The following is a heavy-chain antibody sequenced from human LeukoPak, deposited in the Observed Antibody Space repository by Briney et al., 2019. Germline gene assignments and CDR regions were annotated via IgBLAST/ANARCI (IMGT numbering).Heavy chain of an antibody. D-gene: IGHD3-10*01. J-gene: IGHJ4*02. Sequence: GGSLRLSCAASGFTFSGSAMHWVRQASGKGLEWVGRIRSKANSYATAYAASVKGRFTISRDDSKNTAYLQMNSLKTEDTAVYYCTTYYYGSGSYTDYWGQGTLVTVSS. CDR3: TTYYYGSGSYTDY. CDR1: GFTFSGSA. V-gene: IGHV3-73*01. CDR2: IRSKANSYAT.